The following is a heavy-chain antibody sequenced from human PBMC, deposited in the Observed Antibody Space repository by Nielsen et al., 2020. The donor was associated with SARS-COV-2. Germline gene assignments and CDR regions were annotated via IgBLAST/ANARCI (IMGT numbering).Heavy chain of an antibody. CDR3: ARGAGYSSSWSEFDY. J-gene: IGHJ4*02. V-gene: IGHV1-69*13. Sequence: SVKVSCKASGGTFSSYAISWVRQAPGQGLEWMGGIIPIFGTANYAQKFQGRVTITADESTSTAYMELSSLRSKDTAVYYCARGAGYSSSWSEFDYWGQGTLVTVSS. CDR1: GGTFSSYA. CDR2: IIPIFGTA. D-gene: IGHD6-13*01.